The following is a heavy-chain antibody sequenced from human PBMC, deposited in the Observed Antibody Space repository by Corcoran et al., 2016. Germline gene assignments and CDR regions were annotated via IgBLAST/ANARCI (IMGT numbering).Heavy chain of an antibody. V-gene: IGHV4-59*01. CDR2: SYYSGST. CDR3: ARTDYGDSIGFDY. D-gene: IGHD4-17*01. Sequence: QVQLQESGPGLVKPSETLSLTCTVSGGSISSYYWSWIRQPPGKGLEWIGYSYYSGSTNYNPSLKSRVTISVDTFKNQFSLKRSSVTAADTAVYYCARTDYGDSIGFDYWGQGTLVTVSS. CDR1: GGSISSYY. J-gene: IGHJ4*02.